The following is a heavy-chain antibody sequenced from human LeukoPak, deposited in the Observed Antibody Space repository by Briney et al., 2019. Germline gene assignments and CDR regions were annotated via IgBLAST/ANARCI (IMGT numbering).Heavy chain of an antibody. D-gene: IGHD5-18*01. J-gene: IGHJ4*02. V-gene: IGHV3-23*01. Sequence: GGSLRLSCAASGFTFSSYAMSWVRQAPGKGLEWVSAISGSGGSTHYADSVKGRFTISRDNSKNTLYLQMNSLRAEDTAVYYCAKDHGYSYGYASDYWGQGTLVTVSS. CDR1: GFTFSSYA. CDR2: ISGSGGST. CDR3: AKDHGYSYGYASDY.